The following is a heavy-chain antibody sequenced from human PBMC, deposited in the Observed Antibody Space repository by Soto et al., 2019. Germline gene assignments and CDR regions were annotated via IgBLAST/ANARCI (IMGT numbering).Heavy chain of an antibody. Sequence: EVQLLESGGGLVKPGGSLRPSFPASGFTFSSYPMSWVRQAPGKGLEWVSVISGSGDSTYKADSVKGRFTISRDNSKNTLYLQMNSLRAEDTAVYYCAKRSSSWVFDYWGQGTLVTVSS. CDR2: ISGSGDST. CDR3: AKRSSSWVFDY. CDR1: GFTFSSYP. J-gene: IGHJ4*02. D-gene: IGHD6-13*01. V-gene: IGHV3-23*01.